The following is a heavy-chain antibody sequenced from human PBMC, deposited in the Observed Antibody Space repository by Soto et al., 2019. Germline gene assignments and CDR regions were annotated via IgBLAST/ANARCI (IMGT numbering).Heavy chain of an antibody. D-gene: IGHD6-19*01. V-gene: IGHV4-30-4*01. Sequence: PSETLSLTCTVSGGSISSGDYYWSWIRQPPGKGLEWIGYIYYSGSTYYNPSLKSRVTISVDTSKNQFSLKLSSVTAADTAVYYCARGEGSGWKSLFRRYYYGMDVLGEGTTVTAPQ. CDR1: GGSISSGDYY. CDR2: IYYSGST. J-gene: IGHJ6*04. CDR3: ARGEGSGWKSLFRRYYYGMDV.